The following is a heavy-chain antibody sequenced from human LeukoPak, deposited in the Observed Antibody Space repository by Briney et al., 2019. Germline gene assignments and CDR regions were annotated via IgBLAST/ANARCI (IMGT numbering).Heavy chain of an antibody. V-gene: IGHV3-21*06. CDR2: ISTGSGYI. CDR1: GFTFSSYS. Sequence: GGSLRLSCAASGFTFSSYSMNWVRQAPGKGLEWVSSISTGSGYIYYADSVKGRFTISRDNSKNTLYLQMNSLRDEDTAVYYCAKDPYSGSFEYFQHWGQGTLVTVSS. CDR3: AKDPYSGSFEYFQH. J-gene: IGHJ1*01. D-gene: IGHD1-26*01.